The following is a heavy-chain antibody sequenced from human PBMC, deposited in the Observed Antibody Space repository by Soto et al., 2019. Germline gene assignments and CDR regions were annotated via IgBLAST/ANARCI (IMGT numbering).Heavy chain of an antibody. CDR1: GFTVSSNY. D-gene: IGHD4-17*01. CDR2: IYSGGST. J-gene: IGHJ4*02. Sequence: GGSLRLSCAASGFTVSSNYMSWVRQAPGKGLEWVSVIYSGGSTYYADSVKGRFTISRDNSKNTLYLQMNSLRAEDTAVYYCARTSSTVTTWDYWGQGTLVTVSS. V-gene: IGHV3-66*01. CDR3: ARTSSTVTTWDY.